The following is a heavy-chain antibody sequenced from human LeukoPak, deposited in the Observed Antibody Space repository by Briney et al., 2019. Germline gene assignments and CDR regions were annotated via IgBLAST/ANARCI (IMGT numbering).Heavy chain of an antibody. J-gene: IGHJ6*02. V-gene: IGHV4-39*07. CDR3: ARGRTGFV. D-gene: IGHD1-14*01. CDR2: INHSGST. CDR1: GGSISSGGYY. Sequence: PSETLSLTCTVSGGSISSGGYYWSWIRQPPGKGLEWIGEINHSGSTNYNPSLKSRVTISVDTSKNQFSLKLSSVTAADTAVYYCARGRTGFVWGQGTTVTVSS.